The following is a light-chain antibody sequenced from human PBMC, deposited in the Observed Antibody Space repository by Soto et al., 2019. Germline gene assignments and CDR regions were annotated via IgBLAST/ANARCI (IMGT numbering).Light chain of an antibody. CDR1: SSDVGGYNY. J-gene: IGLJ2*01. V-gene: IGLV2-8*01. CDR2: EVS. CDR3: SSFVGGDSFDVI. Sequence: QSVLTQPPSASGSPGQSVTISCTGTSSDVGGYNYVSWYQQHPGKAPKLMIYEVSKRPSGVPDRFSGSKSGNTASLTVSGLRADDEAVYYCSSFVGGDSFDVIFGGGTKLTVL.